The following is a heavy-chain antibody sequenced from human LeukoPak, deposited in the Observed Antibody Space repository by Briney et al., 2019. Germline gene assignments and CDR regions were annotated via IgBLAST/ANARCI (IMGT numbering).Heavy chain of an antibody. CDR3: VQTTGWPGFDY. CDR1: GVSISRFY. J-gene: IGHJ4*02. V-gene: IGHV4-4*09. Sequence: NPSETLSLTCTTSGVSISRFYWSWVRQPPGKGLEWIGNIYNGVLTFFNPSLKSRVTISVDTSRRQFSLELASVTAADTAVYYCVQTTGWPGFDYWGKGILVTVSS. D-gene: IGHD6-19*01. CDR2: IYNGVLT.